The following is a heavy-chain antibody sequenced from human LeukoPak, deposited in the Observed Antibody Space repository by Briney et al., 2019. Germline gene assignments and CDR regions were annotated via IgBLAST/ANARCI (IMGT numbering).Heavy chain of an antibody. CDR1: GGSISSYY. J-gene: IGHJ3*02. Sequence: SETLSLICTVSGGSISSYYWSWIRQPPGKGLEWIGYIYYSGSTNYNPSLKSRVTISVDTSKNQFSLKLSSVTAADTAVYYCASDYGGDFPDAFDIWGQGTMVTVSS. D-gene: IGHD2-21*02. CDR3: ASDYGGDFPDAFDI. CDR2: IYYSGST. V-gene: IGHV4-59*01.